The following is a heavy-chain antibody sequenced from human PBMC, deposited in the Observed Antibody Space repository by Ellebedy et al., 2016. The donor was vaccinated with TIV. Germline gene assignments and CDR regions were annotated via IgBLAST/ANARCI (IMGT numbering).Heavy chain of an antibody. V-gene: IGHV3-48*03. CDR2: ISATGTTK. J-gene: IGHJ4*02. CDR3: ARAGIAVARPLFDN. CDR1: GFTFSTYW. D-gene: IGHD6-19*01. Sequence: PGGSLRLSCAASGFTFSTYWMHWVRQAPGKGLEWISYISATGTTKFYADSVKGRFTISRDNAKNSLFLQMNSLRVEDTALYYCARAGIAVARPLFDNWGQGTLVTVSS.